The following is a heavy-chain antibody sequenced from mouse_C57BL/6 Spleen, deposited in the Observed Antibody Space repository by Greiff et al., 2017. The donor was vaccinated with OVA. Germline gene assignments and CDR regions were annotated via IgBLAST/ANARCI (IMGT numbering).Heavy chain of an antibody. CDR1: GYTFTSYW. J-gene: IGHJ2*01. Sequence: QVQLQQPGAELVLPGASVKLSCKASGYTFTSYWMHWVKQRPGQGLEWIGEIAPSDSYTKYNQKFKGKSTLTVDKSYSTAYMQLSSLTSEDSAVYYCAIITTVGLFDYWGQGTTLTVSS. CDR3: AIITTVGLFDY. CDR2: IAPSDSYT. D-gene: IGHD1-1*01. V-gene: IGHV1-69*01.